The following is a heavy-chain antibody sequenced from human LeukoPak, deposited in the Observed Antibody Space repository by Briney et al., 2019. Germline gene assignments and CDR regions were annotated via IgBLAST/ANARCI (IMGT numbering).Heavy chain of an antibody. CDR3: VRAPFKQWLDLFDY. Sequence: ASQTLSLTCTVSGGSISSGSYYWSWIRQPAGKGLEWIGRIYTSGSTNYNPSLKSRVTISVDTSENQFSLNLSSVTAADTAVYYCVRAPFKQWLDLFDYWGQGTLVTVSS. CDR2: IYTSGST. D-gene: IGHD6-19*01. CDR1: GGSISSGSYY. V-gene: IGHV4-61*02. J-gene: IGHJ4*02.